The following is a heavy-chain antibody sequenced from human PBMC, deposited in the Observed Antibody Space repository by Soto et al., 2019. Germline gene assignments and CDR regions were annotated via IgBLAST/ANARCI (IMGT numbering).Heavy chain of an antibody. D-gene: IGHD2-15*01. CDR3: ARDARYCSGGSCYRVSGMDV. V-gene: IGHV3-74*01. CDR2: INSDGSST. CDR1: GFTFSSYW. Sequence: LRLSCAASGFTFSSYWMHWVRQAPGKGLVWVSRINSDGSSTSYADSVKGRFTISRDNAKNTLYLQMNSLRAEDTAVYYCARDARYCSGGSCYRVSGMDVWGQGTTVTVSS. J-gene: IGHJ6*02.